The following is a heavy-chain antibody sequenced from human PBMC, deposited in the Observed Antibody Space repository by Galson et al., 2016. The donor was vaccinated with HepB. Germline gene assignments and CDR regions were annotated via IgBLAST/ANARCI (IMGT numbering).Heavy chain of an antibody. CDR2: ITGSGTNT. V-gene: IGHV3-11*06. J-gene: IGHJ4*02. CDR3: ARGAPGNGAKWTLSDK. D-gene: IGHD4/OR15-4a*01. Sequence: SLRLSCAGSGFTFSWYYMTWIRQAPGKGLEWVSYITGSGTNTNYADSVKGRFTISRDNAKNSLYLQMTNLRVDDTAVYYCARGAPGNGAKWTLSDKWGQGTLVSVSA. CDR1: GFTFSWYY.